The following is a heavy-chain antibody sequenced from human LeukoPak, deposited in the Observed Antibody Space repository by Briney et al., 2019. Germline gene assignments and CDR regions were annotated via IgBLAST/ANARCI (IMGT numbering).Heavy chain of an antibody. J-gene: IGHJ4*02. CDR3: ARTYSGTYYDC. Sequence: KPSETLSLTCTVSGGSISNYCWNWIRQPPGKGLEWIGYISYSGSTKYNPSLKSRVTISVDTSKNQFSLQLNSVTAADTAIYYCARTYSGTYYDCWGQGTLVTVSS. CDR2: ISYSGST. V-gene: IGHV4-59*01. D-gene: IGHD1-26*01. CDR1: GGSISNYC.